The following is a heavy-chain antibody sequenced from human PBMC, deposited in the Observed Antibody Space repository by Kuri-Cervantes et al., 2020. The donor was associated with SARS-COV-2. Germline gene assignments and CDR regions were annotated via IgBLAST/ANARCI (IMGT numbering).Heavy chain of an antibody. V-gene: IGHV4-4*09. D-gene: IGHD6-19*01. CDR1: GGSISSHY. J-gene: IGHJ4*02. Sequence: SETLSLTCTVSGGSISSHYWSWIRQPAGKGLEWIGYIYTSGGTNYNPSLKSRVSISADTSKNQFSLKLSSVTAADTAVYYCARMSYTGWYYFDYWGQGTLVTVSS. CDR3: ARMSYTGWYYFDY. CDR2: IYTSGGT.